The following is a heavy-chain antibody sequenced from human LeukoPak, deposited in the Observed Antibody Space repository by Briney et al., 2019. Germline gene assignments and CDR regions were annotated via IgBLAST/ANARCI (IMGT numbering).Heavy chain of an antibody. J-gene: IGHJ4*02. D-gene: IGHD4-17*01. Sequence: SATLSLTCTVSGGSISDIISNWGWIRQPPGKGLEWIANISYSGSTYYNPSLKSRVTISVDTSKNQFSLKLTSVTAADTAVYFCARDYGDYHFDYWGQGTLVTVSS. V-gene: IGHV4-39*02. CDR3: ARDYGDYHFDY. CDR2: ISYSGST. CDR1: GGSISDIISN.